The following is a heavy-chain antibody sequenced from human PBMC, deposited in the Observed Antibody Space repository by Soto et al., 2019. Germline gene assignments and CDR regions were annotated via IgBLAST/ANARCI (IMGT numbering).Heavy chain of an antibody. Sequence: GGSLRLSCAASGFTFSSYGMHWVRQAPGKGLEWVAVIWYDGSNKYYADSVKGRFTISGDNSKNTLYLQMNSLRAEDTAVYYCARDRVVVAANPYYYYGMDVWGQGTTVTVSS. CDR2: IWYDGSNK. CDR1: GFTFSSYG. J-gene: IGHJ6*02. D-gene: IGHD2-15*01. CDR3: ARDRVVVAANPYYYYGMDV. V-gene: IGHV3-33*01.